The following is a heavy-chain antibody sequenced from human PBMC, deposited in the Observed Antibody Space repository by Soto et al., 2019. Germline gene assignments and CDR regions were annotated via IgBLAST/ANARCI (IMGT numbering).Heavy chain of an antibody. CDR3: AKEDSGWYGEFFQH. J-gene: IGHJ1*01. CDR2: IGGRDGST. D-gene: IGHD6-19*01. Sequence: EVQLLESGGGLVHPGGSLRLSCAASGFTFSSYAMSWVRQAPGMGLEWVSTIGGRDGSTDYADAVKGRFTISRDNAKNTLHLQMSGLRAEDTAVYYCAKEDSGWYGEFFQHWGQGTLVTVSS. V-gene: IGHV3-23*01. CDR1: GFTFSSYA.